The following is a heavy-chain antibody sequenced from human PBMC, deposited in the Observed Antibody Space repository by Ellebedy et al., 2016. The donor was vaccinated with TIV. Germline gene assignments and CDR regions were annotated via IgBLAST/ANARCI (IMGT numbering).Heavy chain of an antibody. D-gene: IGHD3-10*02. CDR1: GFIFTGYY. V-gene: IGHV1-2*02. J-gene: IGHJ1*01. CDR3: ARDTHYYVQYFQH. Sequence: ASVKVSCKASGFIFTGYYMHWVRQAPGQGLEWMGWINPNNGVTNYAQRFQGRVTITADESTSTVYMELSSLRSEDTAVYYCARDTHYYVQYFQHWGQGTLVTVSS. CDR2: INPNNGVT.